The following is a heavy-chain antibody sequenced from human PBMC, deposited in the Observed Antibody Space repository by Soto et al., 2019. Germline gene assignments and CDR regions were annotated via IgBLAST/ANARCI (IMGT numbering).Heavy chain of an antibody. CDR3: AFNSGSGSYYFDY. Sequence: EVPLLESGGGLVQPGGSLRLSSAASGFTFSSYAMWWVRQAPGKGLECVSAISGGGETTYYADSVKGRFTISRDNSKNTLYLQMNSLRAEDTAVYYCAFNSGSGSYYFDYWGQGTLVTVSS. V-gene: IGHV3-23*01. J-gene: IGHJ4*02. CDR2: ISGGGETT. D-gene: IGHD3-10*01. CDR1: GFTFSSYA.